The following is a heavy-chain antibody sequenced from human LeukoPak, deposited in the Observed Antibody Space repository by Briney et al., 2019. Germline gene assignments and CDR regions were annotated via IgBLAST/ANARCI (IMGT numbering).Heavy chain of an antibody. V-gene: IGHV3-7*01. Sequence: GGSLRLSCAASGFPFNNYWMSWVRQAPGKGLEWVAIIKQDGSEKFYVDPVKGRFTISRDNAKNSLYLQMNSLRAEDTAIYYCTRDSSGYYTTYWGQGTLVTVSS. CDR3: TRDSSGYYTTY. CDR1: GFPFNNYW. J-gene: IGHJ4*02. CDR2: IKQDGSEK. D-gene: IGHD3-22*01.